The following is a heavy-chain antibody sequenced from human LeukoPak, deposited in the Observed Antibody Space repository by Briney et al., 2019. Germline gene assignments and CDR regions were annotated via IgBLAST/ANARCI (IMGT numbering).Heavy chain of an antibody. V-gene: IGHV4-30-4*08. Sequence: PSETLSLTCTVSGGSISSGDYYWSWIRQPPGKGLEWIGYIYYSGSTYYNPSLKSRVIISVDTSKNQFSLKLRSVTAADTAVYYCARRPRNSGNYDGPSGLDYWGQGTLVTVSS. D-gene: IGHD1-26*01. CDR2: IYYSGST. CDR3: ARRPRNSGNYDGPSGLDY. J-gene: IGHJ4*02. CDR1: GGSISSGDYY.